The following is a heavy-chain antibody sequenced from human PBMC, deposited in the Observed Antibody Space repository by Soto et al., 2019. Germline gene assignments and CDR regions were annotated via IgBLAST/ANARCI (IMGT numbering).Heavy chain of an antibody. J-gene: IGHJ4*02. V-gene: IGHV1-3*01. CDR3: ATPGPYGDYVFDY. CDR2: INAGNGNT. Sequence: ASVKVSCKASGYTFTSYAMHWVRQAPGQRLEWMGWINAGNGNTKYSQKFQGRVTITRDTSASTAYMELSSLRSEDTAVYYCATPGPYGDYVFDYWGKGTLVTVSS. D-gene: IGHD4-17*01. CDR1: GYTFTSYA.